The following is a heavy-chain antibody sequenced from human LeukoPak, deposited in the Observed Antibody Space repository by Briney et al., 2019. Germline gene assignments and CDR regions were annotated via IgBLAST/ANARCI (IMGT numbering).Heavy chain of an antibody. CDR2: ISYDGSNK. CDR3: AKDLITMIGTGFCDI. D-gene: IGHD3-22*01. Sequence: GGSLRLSCAASGFTFSSYGMHWVRQAPGKGLEWVAVISYDGSNKYYADSVMGRFTISRDNSKNTLYLQMNSLRAEDTAVYYCAKDLITMIGTGFCDIWGQGTMVTVSS. CDR1: GFTFSSYG. V-gene: IGHV3-30*18. J-gene: IGHJ3*02.